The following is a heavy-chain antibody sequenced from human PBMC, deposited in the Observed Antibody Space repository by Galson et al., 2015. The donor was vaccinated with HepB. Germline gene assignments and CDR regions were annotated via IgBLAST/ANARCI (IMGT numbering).Heavy chain of an antibody. Sequence: SLRLSCAASGFTFSSQAMSWVRQAPGKGLEWVSGISAASDNTHHADAVQGRFTISRDNTKNTLYLQMNNLRVEDTAVYYCAKGSGSGRYFMVFDYWGQGTLVAVSS. J-gene: IGHJ4*02. CDR1: GFTFSSQA. CDR3: AKGSGSGRYFMVFDY. CDR2: ISAASDNT. D-gene: IGHD3-10*01. V-gene: IGHV3-23*01.